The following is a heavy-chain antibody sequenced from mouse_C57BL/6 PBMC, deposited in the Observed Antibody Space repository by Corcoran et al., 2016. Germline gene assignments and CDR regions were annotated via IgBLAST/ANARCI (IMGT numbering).Heavy chain of an antibody. V-gene: IGHV1-69*01. CDR1: GYTFTSYW. D-gene: IGHD2-3*01. Sequence: QVQLQQPGAELVMPGASVKLSCKASGYTFTSYWKHWVKQRPGQGLEWIGEIDPSDSYTNYNQQFKGKSTLTVDKSSSTAYMQLSSLTSEDSAVYYCARGNDGYSLGYWGQGTTLTVSS. CDR3: ARGNDGYSLGY. J-gene: IGHJ2*01. CDR2: IDPSDSYT.